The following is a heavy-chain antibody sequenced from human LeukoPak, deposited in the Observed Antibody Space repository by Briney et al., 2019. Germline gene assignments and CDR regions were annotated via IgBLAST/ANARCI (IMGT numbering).Heavy chain of an antibody. CDR1: GFTFSNYG. CDR3: TKVASTGFIAYYFDY. V-gene: IGHV3-30*18. CDR2: ISYDGSNK. D-gene: IGHD3-16*02. Sequence: PGRSLRLSCAASGFTFSNYGMHWVRQAPGKGLQWVAVISYDGSNKYYADSVKGRFTISRVNSKNTLYLQMNSLRADDTAVYYCTKVASTGFIAYYFDYWGQGTLVTVSS. J-gene: IGHJ4*02.